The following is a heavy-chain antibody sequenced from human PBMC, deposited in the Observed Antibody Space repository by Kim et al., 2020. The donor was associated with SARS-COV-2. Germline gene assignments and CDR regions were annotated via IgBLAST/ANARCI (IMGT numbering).Heavy chain of an antibody. V-gene: IGHV1-8*01. Sequence: ASVKVSCKASGYTFTRYDINWVRQATGRGLEWMGWMNPNTGNTVYAQNFQGRVTMTRDTSISTAYLELSSLKSEDTAVYFCARARVFYNRTTTLYYFAHWGQGALVAVSS. D-gene: IGHD1-20*01. CDR1: GYTFTRYD. CDR2: MNPNTGNT. J-gene: IGHJ4*02. CDR3: ARARVFYNRTTTLYYFAH.